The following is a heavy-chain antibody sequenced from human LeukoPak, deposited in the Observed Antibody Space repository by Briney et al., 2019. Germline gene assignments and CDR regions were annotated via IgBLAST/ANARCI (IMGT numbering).Heavy chain of an antibody. CDR1: GGSISSYY. CDR2: IYYSGST. Sequence: ASETLSLTCTVSGGSISSYYWSWIRQPPGKGLEWIGYIYYSGSTYYNPSLKSRVTTSVDTSKNQFSLKLSSVTAADTAVYYCARLTDYYFDYWGQGTLVTVSS. J-gene: IGHJ4*02. V-gene: IGHV4-59*08. CDR3: ARLTDYYFDY. D-gene: IGHD3-3*01.